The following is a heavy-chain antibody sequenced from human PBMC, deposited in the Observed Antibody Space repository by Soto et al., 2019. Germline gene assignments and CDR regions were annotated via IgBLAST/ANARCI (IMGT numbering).Heavy chain of an antibody. CDR1: GGTFSSYA. Sequence: SVKVSCKASGGTFSSYAISWVRQAPGQGLEWMGGIIPIFGTANYAQKFQGRVTITADKSTSTAYMELSSLRSEDTAVYHCARDPAYHYDSSGPVWGQGTLVTVSS. J-gene: IGHJ4*02. V-gene: IGHV1-69*06. CDR2: IIPIFGTA. CDR3: ARDPAYHYDSSGPV. D-gene: IGHD3-22*01.